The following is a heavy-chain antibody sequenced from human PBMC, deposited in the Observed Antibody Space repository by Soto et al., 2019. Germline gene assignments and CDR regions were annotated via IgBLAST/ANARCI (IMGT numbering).Heavy chain of an antibody. D-gene: IGHD3-22*01. Sequence: EVQLLESGGGLVQPGGSLRLSCAASGFTFSSYSMSWVRQAPGKGLEWVSAISGSGGSTYYADSVKGRFTISRDNSKNTLYRQMNSLRGEDTAVYYCAKSHYDSSGYYYVGWNNFDYWGQGTLVTVSS. CDR2: ISGSGGST. CDR1: GFTFSSYS. J-gene: IGHJ4*02. CDR3: AKSHYDSSGYYYVGWNNFDY. V-gene: IGHV3-23*01.